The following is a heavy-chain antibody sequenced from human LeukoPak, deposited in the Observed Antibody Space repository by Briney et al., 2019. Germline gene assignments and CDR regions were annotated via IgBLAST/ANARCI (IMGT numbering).Heavy chain of an antibody. CDR2: ISSSSSYI. V-gene: IGHV3-21*01. Sequence: PGGSLRLSCAASGFTFSSYSMNWVRQAPGKGLEWVSSISSSSSYIYYADSVKGRFTISRDNAKNSLYLQMNSLRAEDTAVYYCAKVVYYDSSGYSDAFDIWGQGTMVTVSS. CDR1: GFTFSSYS. J-gene: IGHJ3*02. CDR3: AKVVYYDSSGYSDAFDI. D-gene: IGHD3-22*01.